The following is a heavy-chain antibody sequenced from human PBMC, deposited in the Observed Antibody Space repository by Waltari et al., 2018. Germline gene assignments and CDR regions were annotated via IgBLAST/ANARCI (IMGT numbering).Heavy chain of an antibody. CDR2: INADGNRA. CDR3: ARGRWLDY. V-gene: IGHV3-74*01. J-gene: IGHJ4*02. Sequence: FSSDWMYWVRQVTGKGLMWVSQINADGNRANYADSGRGRFTISRNNAKDTLYLQMNSLRVEDTGVYDCARGRWLDYWGQGTLVTVSS. D-gene: IGHD2-15*01. CDR1: FSSDW.